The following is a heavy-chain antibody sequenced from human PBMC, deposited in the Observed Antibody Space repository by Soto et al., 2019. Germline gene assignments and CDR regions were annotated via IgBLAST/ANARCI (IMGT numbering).Heavy chain of an antibody. Sequence: GGSLRLSCVASGVSCSHSSLHWVSQTPGKGLEWVAVISHDETNTFYTDSVKGRFTISRDNSKNTVYLQMNSLRVEDTAVYYCVWSSGGWYDFEHWGPGTLVTVSS. V-gene: IGHV3-30-3*01. D-gene: IGHD6-19*01. J-gene: IGHJ4*02. CDR3: VWSSGGWYDFEH. CDR1: GVSCSHSS. CDR2: ISHDETNT.